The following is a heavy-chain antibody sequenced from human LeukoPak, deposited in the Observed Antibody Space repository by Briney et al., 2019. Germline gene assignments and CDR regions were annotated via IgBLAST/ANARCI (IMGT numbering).Heavy chain of an antibody. V-gene: IGHV4-30-2*01. CDR2: IYHSGST. CDR3: ARDFNYYGSGSAFDI. CDR1: GGSISSGGYS. D-gene: IGHD3-10*01. Sequence: SETLSLTCAVSGGSISSGGYSWSCIRQPPGKGLEWIGYIYHSGSTYYNPSLKSRVTISVDRSKNQFSLKLSSVTAADTAVYYCARDFNYYGSGSAFDIWGQGTMVTVSS. J-gene: IGHJ3*02.